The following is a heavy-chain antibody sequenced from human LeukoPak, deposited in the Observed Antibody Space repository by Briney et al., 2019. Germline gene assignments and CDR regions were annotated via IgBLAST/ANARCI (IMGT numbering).Heavy chain of an antibody. D-gene: IGHD5-18*01. J-gene: IGHJ4*02. CDR3: AGLVDTAMAPDY. CDR1: GGSISSYY. CDR2: IYYSGST. Sequence: SETLSLTCTVSGGSISSYYWSWIRQPPGKGLEWIGYIYYSGSTNYNPSLKSRVTISVDTSKNQFSLNLSSVTAADTTVYYCAGLVDTAMAPDYWGQGTLVTVSS. V-gene: IGHV4-59*08.